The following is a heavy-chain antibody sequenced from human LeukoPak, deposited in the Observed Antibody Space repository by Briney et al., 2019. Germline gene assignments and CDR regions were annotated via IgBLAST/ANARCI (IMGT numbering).Heavy chain of an antibody. J-gene: IGHJ4*02. CDR3: ARGRGLGVTSTPVPFDY. Sequence: PGGSLRLSCAASGFTFDDSGMSWVRQAPGKGLEWVSGINWTGGSTGYADSVKVRLTISRDSDKNSLYLKMNSLRAEDTAFYYCARGRGLGVTSTPVPFDYWGQGILVTVSS. D-gene: IGHD2-21*02. CDR2: INWTGGST. CDR1: GFTFDDSG. V-gene: IGHV3-20*04.